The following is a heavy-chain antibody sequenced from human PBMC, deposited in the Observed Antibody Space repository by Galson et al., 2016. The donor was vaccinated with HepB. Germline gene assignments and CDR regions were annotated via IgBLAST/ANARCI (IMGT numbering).Heavy chain of an antibody. J-gene: IGHJ3*02. D-gene: IGHD6-13*01. CDR1: GFTFSNYG. CDR2: ISNGGRST. V-gene: IGHV3-30*03. CDR3: ARARIAALGTGAFDM. Sequence: SLRLSCAASGFTFSNYGMHWVRQAPGKGLGWVAVISNGGRSTYYADSVKGRYAISRDNAENSLYLQMDSLTAEDTAMYYCARARIAALGTGAFDMWGQGTMVTVTS.